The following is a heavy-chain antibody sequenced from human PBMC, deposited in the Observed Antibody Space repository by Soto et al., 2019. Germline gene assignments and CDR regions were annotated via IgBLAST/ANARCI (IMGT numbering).Heavy chain of an antibody. Sequence: EVQLVESGGGLIQPGGSLRLSCAVSGFTVSNNYMSWVRQAPGKGLEGVSVIYSGGYTAYGDSVKGRFTISRDNSKNTLFFKKKSRGPDARAVYYGATAPGGGGYWGQGTLVTVSS. CDR1: GFTVSNNY. V-gene: IGHV3-53*01. D-gene: IGHD3-10*01. J-gene: IGHJ4*02. CDR2: IYSGGYT. CDR3: ATAPGGGGY.